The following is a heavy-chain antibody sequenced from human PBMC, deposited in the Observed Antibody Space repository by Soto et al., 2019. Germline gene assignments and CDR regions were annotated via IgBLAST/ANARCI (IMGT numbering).Heavy chain of an antibody. CDR1: GFTFSNYA. J-gene: IGHJ4*02. D-gene: IGHD2-2*01. CDR3: ARDCARTSCSVWKL. CDR2: ITGSSETT. Sequence: GGSLRLSCAASGFTFSNYAMSWVRQAPGKGLEWVSGITGSSETTYYADSVKGRFTISRDNSKNTVSLQMNGLRAEDSAVYYCARDCARTSCSVWKLWGKGTLVTVSS. V-gene: IGHV3-23*01.